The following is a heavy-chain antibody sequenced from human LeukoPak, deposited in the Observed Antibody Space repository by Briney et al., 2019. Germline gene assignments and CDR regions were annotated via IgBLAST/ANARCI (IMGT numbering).Heavy chain of an antibody. Sequence: ASVKVSCKASGYTFTSYAMHWVRQAPGQRLEWMGWINAGNGNTKYSQKFQGRVTITRDTSASTAYMELSSLRSEDTAVYYCARDGAGRGYSSSWYFWGRRSNGYVDEQERRPYWGQGTLVTVSS. J-gene: IGHJ4*02. CDR1: GYTFTSYA. CDR2: INAGNGNT. V-gene: IGHV1-3*01. CDR3: ARDGAGRGYSSSWYFWGRRSNGYVDEQERRPY. D-gene: IGHD6-13*01.